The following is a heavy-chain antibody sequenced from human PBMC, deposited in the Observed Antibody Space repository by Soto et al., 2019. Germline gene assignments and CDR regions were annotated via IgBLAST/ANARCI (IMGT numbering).Heavy chain of an antibody. Sequence: ASVKVSCKASGYTFTVYYMHWVRQAPGQGLEWMGWINPNSGGTNYAQKFQGWVTMTRDTSISTAYMELSRLRSDDTAVYYCARTRGYCSSTSCSSFDIWGQGTMVTVSS. CDR3: ARTRGYCSSTSCSSFDI. CDR1: GYTFTVYY. CDR2: INPNSGGT. J-gene: IGHJ3*02. D-gene: IGHD2-2*01. V-gene: IGHV1-2*04.